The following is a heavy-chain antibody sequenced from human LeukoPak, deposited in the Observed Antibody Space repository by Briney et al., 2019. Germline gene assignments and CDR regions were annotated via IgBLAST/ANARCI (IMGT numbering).Heavy chain of an antibody. V-gene: IGHV3-66*02. D-gene: IGHD3-22*01. CDR3: ARGEDYYDSSGYSHEFDY. J-gene: IGHJ4*02. CDR1: GFIVSGDF. CDR2: IYSDGST. Sequence: PGGSLRLSCAASGFIVSGDFMSWVRQAPGKGLEWVSVIYSDGSTYYADSVKGRFTISRDNSKNTLYLQMNSLRAEDTAVYYCARGEDYYDSSGYSHEFDYWGQGTLVTVSS.